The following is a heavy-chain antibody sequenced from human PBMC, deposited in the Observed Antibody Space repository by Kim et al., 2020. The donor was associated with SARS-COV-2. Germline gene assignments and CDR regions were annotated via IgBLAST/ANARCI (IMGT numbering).Heavy chain of an antibody. CDR2: ISYDGSNK. Sequence: GRSLRLSCAASGFTFSSYGMHWVRQAPGKGLEWVAVISYDGSNKYYADSVKGRFTISRDNSKNTLYLQMNSLRAEDTAVYYCAKDVTIFVVTTPSYSGQGTLVTVS. CDR1: GFTFSSYG. V-gene: IGHV3-30*18. J-gene: IGHJ1*01. CDR3: AKDVTIFVVTTPSY. D-gene: IGHD3-3*01.